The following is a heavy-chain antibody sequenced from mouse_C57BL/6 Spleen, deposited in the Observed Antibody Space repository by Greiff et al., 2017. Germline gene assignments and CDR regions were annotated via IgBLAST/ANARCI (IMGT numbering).Heavy chain of an antibody. D-gene: IGHD2-5*01. Sequence: VKLQQSGAELVKPGASVKISCKASGYAFSSYWMNWVKQRPGKGLEWIGQIYPGDGDTNYNGKFKGKATLTADKSSSTAYMQLSSLTSEDSAVYFCARDYSNPAWFAYWGKGTLVTVSA. CDR1: GYAFSSYW. CDR3: ARDYSNPAWFAY. CDR2: IYPGDGDT. J-gene: IGHJ3*01. V-gene: IGHV1-80*01.